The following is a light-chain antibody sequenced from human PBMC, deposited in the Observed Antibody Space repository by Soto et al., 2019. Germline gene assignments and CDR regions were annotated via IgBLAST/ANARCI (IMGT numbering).Light chain of an antibody. V-gene: IGKV4-1*01. Sequence: DIVMTQSPDSLAVSLGERATINCKSSQSVLYSSNNKNYLAWYQQKPGQPPKLLIYWASTRESGVPDRFSGSGSGTDLTLTISSLQAEDVAVYYCQQYYSNPHTFGQGTKLEIK. CDR1: QSVLYSSNNKNY. J-gene: IGKJ2*01. CDR2: WAS. CDR3: QQYYSNPHT.